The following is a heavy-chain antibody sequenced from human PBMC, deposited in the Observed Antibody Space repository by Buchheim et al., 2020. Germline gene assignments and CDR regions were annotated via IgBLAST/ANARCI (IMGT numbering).Heavy chain of an antibody. CDR2: IKQDGSEK. V-gene: IGHV3-7*01. D-gene: IGHD3-9*01. Sequence: EVQLVESGGGLVQPGGSLRLSCSASGFTFSSYWMSWVRQAPGKGLAWVANIKQDGSEKYYVDSVKGRFTISIDNAKNSLYLQMNSLRAEDTAVYYCARDRERYGDPAFDPWGQGTL. CDR1: GFTFSSYW. J-gene: IGHJ5*02. CDR3: ARDRERYGDPAFDP.